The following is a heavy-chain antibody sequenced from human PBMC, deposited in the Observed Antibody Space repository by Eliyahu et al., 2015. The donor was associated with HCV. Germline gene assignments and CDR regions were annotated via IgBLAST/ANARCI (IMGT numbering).Heavy chain of an antibody. CDR3: ARHCRDTEAFDI. J-gene: IGHJ3*02. CDR1: GGSISSSSYY. CDR2: IYXSGST. D-gene: IGHD4-17*01. Sequence: QLQLQESGPGLVKPSETLSLTCTVSGGSISSSSYYWGWIRQPPGKGLEWIGSIYXSGSTYYNPSLKSRVTISVDTSKNQFSLKLSSVTAADTAVYYCARHCRDTEAFDIWGQGTMVTVSS. V-gene: IGHV4-39*01.